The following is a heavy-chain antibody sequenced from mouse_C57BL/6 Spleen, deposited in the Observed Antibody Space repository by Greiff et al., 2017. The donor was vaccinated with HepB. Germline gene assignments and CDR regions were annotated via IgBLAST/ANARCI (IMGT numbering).Heavy chain of an antibody. CDR2: ISDGGSYT. D-gene: IGHD2-2*01. CDR1: GFTFSSYD. Sequence: EVQVVESGGGLVKPGGSLKLSCAASGFTFSSYDMSWVRQTPEKRLEWVATISDGGSYTYYPDNVKGRFTISRDNAKNNLYLQMSHLKSEDTAMYYCARGRLRTLYYFDYWGQGTTLTVSS. CDR3: ARGRLRTLYYFDY. V-gene: IGHV5-4*01. J-gene: IGHJ2*01.